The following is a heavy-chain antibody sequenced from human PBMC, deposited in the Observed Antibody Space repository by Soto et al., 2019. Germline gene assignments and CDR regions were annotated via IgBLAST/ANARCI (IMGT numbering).Heavy chain of an antibody. CDR3: ARGAFWYTTSTTDDAFDV. CDR2: ISGSGGST. D-gene: IGHD6-6*01. Sequence: EVQLLESGGGLVQPGGSLRLSCAASGFTFSSYAMSWVRQAPGKGLEWVSAISGSGGSTYYADSVKGRFTISRDNSKNTLYLQMNSLRAEDTAIYYCARGAFWYTTSTTDDAFDVWGRGTVVTVSS. CDR1: GFTFSSYA. J-gene: IGHJ3*01. V-gene: IGHV3-23*01.